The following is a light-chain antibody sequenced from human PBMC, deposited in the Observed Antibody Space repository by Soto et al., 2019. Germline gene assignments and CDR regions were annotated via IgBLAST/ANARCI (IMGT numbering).Light chain of an antibody. J-gene: IGKJ1*01. Sequence: DIVLTQSPGTLSLSPWERATLSCRASQTISSGFLAWYQQRPGQAPRLLIYGASIRATGIPDRFSGSGSGTDFTLTISRLEPEDFAVYYCQQYGSSGKFGQGTKVDIK. V-gene: IGKV3-20*01. CDR1: QTISSGF. CDR2: GAS. CDR3: QQYGSSGK.